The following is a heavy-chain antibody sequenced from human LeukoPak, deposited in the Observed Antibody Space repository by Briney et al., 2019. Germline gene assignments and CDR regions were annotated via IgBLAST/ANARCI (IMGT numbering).Heavy chain of an antibody. J-gene: IGHJ5*02. CDR3: TTVPTPVRLLLYNWFDP. Sequence: GGSLRLSCAASGFTFSNAWMSWVRQAPGKGLEWVGRIKSKTDGGTTDYAAPVKGGFTISRDDSKNTLYLQMNSLKTEDTAVYYCTTVPTPVRLLLYNWFDPWGQGTLVTVSS. CDR1: GFTFSNAW. D-gene: IGHD3-22*01. CDR2: IKSKTDGGTT. V-gene: IGHV3-15*01.